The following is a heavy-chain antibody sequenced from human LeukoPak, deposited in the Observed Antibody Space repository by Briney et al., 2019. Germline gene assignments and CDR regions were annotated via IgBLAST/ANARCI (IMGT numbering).Heavy chain of an antibody. D-gene: IGHD6-6*01. CDR2: INHIVST. V-gene: IGHV4-34*01. CDR3: ARGRIIAARLRGYFDL. Sequence: SETLSLTCAVYGESFSGYYWSWIRQPPGKGQEWIWEINHIVSTNYNPSLKNGVNISVDTSKNQFCLKRSSVIAADTAVYYCARGRIIAARLRGYFDLWGRGTLVTVSS. CDR1: GESFSGYY. J-gene: IGHJ2*01.